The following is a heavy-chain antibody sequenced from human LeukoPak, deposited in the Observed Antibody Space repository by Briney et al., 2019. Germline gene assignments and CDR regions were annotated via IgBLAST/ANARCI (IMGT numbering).Heavy chain of an antibody. J-gene: IGHJ4*02. V-gene: IGHV3-23*01. Sequence: GGSLRLSCAASGFTFSSYAMSWVRQAPGKGLEWVSAISGSGGSTYYADSVKGRFTISRDNSKNTLYLQMNSLRAEDTAVYYCAKDMFRNSVVVPADVAFDYWGQGTLVTVSS. CDR2: ISGSGGST. CDR3: AKDMFRNSVVVPADVAFDY. CDR1: GFTFSSYA. D-gene: IGHD2-2*01.